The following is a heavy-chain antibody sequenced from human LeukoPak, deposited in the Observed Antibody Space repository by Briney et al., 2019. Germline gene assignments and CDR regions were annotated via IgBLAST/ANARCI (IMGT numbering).Heavy chain of an antibody. Sequence: GGSLRLSCAASGFTVSSNYMSWVRQAPGKGLEWVSVIFSDGNTYYADSVKGRFTISRDNSKNTLYLEMNSLRAEDTAVYYCAKDIGSYYDYWGQGILVTVSS. D-gene: IGHD3-10*01. CDR3: AKDIGSYYDY. V-gene: IGHV3-66*02. CDR1: GFTVSSNY. J-gene: IGHJ4*02. CDR2: IFSDGNT.